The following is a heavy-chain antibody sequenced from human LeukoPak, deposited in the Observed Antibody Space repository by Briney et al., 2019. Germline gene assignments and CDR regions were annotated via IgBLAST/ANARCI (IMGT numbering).Heavy chain of an antibody. D-gene: IGHD3-3*01. CDR3: ARVSLAWDFSD. J-gene: IGHJ4*02. V-gene: IGHV3-11*04. Sequence: GGSLRLSCAASGFTFSDFYMSWIRQAPGKGLEWVSYISSSGSTVYYPDSVKGRFTISRDNADHSLYLQMNSLRAEDTAVYYCARVSLAWDFSDWGKGTLVTVSS. CDR1: GFTFSDFY. CDR2: ISSSGSTV.